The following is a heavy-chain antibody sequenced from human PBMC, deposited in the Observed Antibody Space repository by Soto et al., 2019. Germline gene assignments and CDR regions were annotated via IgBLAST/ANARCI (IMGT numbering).Heavy chain of an antibody. CDR2: IYHSGST. D-gene: IGHD3-10*01. CDR3: ARVTMVRGVLNWFDP. CDR1: GGSISSGTYY. Sequence: QVQLQESGPGLVKPSQTLSLTCTVSGGSISSGTYYWSWIRQLPGKGLEWIGYIYHSGSTYYNPSLKSRVTISVDTSKNQFSLKLSSVTAADTAVYYCARVTMVRGVLNWFDPWGQGTLVTVSS. V-gene: IGHV4-31*03. J-gene: IGHJ5*02.